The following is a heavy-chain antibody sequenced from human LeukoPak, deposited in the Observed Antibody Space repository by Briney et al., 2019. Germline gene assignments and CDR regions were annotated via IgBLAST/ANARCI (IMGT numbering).Heavy chain of an antibody. D-gene: IGHD3-22*01. Sequence: GGSLRLSCAASGFTFSSYAMSWVRQAPGKGLEWVSVIYSGGSTYYSDSVKGRFTISRDNSKNTLYLQMNSLRAEDTAVYYCARDPSYYYDSSGYFDYWGQGTLVTVSS. CDR2: IYSGGST. V-gene: IGHV3-66*02. CDR1: GFTFSSYA. J-gene: IGHJ4*02. CDR3: ARDPSYYYDSSGYFDY.